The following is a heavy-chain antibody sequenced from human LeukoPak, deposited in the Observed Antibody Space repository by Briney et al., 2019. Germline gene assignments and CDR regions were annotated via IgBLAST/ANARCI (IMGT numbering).Heavy chain of an antibody. CDR3: ARYFGDPQGMDV. CDR1: GFISSTYS. V-gene: IGHV3-48*02. Sequence: GGSLRLSCAASGFISSTYSMNWVRQAPGKGLEWVSQISGNSVTRYYADSVKGRFTISRDNVKNSLYLQMNSLRDEDTAVYYCARYFGDPQGMDVWGQGTTLTVSS. J-gene: IGHJ6*02. D-gene: IGHD3-10*01. CDR2: ISGNSVTR.